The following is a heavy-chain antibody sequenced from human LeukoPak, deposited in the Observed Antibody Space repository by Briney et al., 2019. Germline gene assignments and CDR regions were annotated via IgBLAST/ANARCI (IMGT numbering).Heavy chain of an antibody. CDR2: INYSGSA. D-gene: IGHD1-1*01. Sequence: PSETLSLTCTVSGGSISSFYWSWIRQPPGKGLEWIGYINYSGSANYNPSLKSRVTMSVDTSTNQFSLKLSSVTAADTAVYYCARRKGSVPYKDWFDPWGQGTLVTVSS. CDR1: GGSISSFY. CDR3: ARRKGSVPYKDWFDP. J-gene: IGHJ5*02. V-gene: IGHV4-59*08.